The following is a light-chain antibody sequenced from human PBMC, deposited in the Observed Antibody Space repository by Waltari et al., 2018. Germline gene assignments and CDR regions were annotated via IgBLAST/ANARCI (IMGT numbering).Light chain of an antibody. CDR3: QQYYSTPLT. J-gene: IGKJ4*01. CDR2: WAS. CDR1: QSVLYSSNNKNY. Sequence: DIAMTQPPDSLAVSLGERATINCKSSQSVLYSSNNKNYLAWYQQKPGQPPKLLIYWASTRDSGVPDRFSGSGSGTDFTLTISSLQAEDVAVYYCQQYYSTPLTFGGGTKVEIK. V-gene: IGKV4-1*01.